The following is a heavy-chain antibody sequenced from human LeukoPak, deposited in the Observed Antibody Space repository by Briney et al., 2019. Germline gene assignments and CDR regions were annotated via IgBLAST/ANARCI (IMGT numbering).Heavy chain of an antibody. CDR3: ARKGAGGDYVLGYYYYMDV. CDR1: GYTFTGYY. Sequence: ASVKVSCKASGYTFTGYYMHWVRQAPGQGLEWMGWINPNSGGTNYAQKFQGRVTMTRDTSISTAYMELSRLRSDDTAVYYCARKGAGGDYVLGYYYYMDVWGKGTTVTVSS. CDR2: INPNSGGT. D-gene: IGHD4-17*01. J-gene: IGHJ6*03. V-gene: IGHV1-2*02.